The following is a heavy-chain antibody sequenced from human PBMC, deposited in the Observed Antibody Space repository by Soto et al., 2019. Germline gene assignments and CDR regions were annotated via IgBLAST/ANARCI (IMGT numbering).Heavy chain of an antibody. D-gene: IGHD3-22*01. CDR3: ARASPETYYYDSSGYYPHYAFDI. J-gene: IGHJ3*02. CDR2: IYSGGST. V-gene: IGHV3-53*01. CDR1: GLTVSSNY. Sequence: PGGSLRLSCAASGLTVSSNYMSWVRQAPGKGLEWVSVIYSGGSTYYADSVKGRFTISRDNSKNTLYLQMNSLRAEDTAVYYCARASPETYYYDSSGYYPHYAFDIWGQGT.